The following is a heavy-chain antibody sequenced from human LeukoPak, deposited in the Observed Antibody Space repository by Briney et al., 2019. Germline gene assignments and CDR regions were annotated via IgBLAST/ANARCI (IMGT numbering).Heavy chain of an antibody. V-gene: IGHV1-69*05. CDR2: IIPIFGTA. Sequence: SVKVSCKASGYTFTGYYMHWVRQAPGQGLEWMGRIIPIFGTANYAQKFQGRVTITTDESTSTAYMELSSLRSEDTAVYYCARDSTVTTLNFDYWGQGTLVTVSS. CDR1: GYTFTGYY. D-gene: IGHD4-17*01. CDR3: ARDSTVTTLNFDY. J-gene: IGHJ4*02.